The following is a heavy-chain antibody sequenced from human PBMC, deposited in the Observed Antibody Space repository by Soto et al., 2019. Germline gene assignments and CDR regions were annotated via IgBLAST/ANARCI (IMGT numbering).Heavy chain of an antibody. V-gene: IGHV4-59*01. CDR3: ARESAGIAARRGNWFDP. J-gene: IGHJ5*02. D-gene: IGHD6-6*01. CDR1: GGSISSYY. Sequence: SETLSLTCTVSGGSISSYYWSWIRQPPGKGLEWIGYIYYSGSTNYNPSLKSRVTISVDTSKNQFSLKLSSVAAADTAVYYCARESAGIAARRGNWFDPWGQGTLVTVSS. CDR2: IYYSGST.